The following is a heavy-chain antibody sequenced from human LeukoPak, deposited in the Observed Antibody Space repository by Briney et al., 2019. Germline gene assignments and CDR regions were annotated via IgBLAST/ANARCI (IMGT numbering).Heavy chain of an antibody. J-gene: IGHJ4*02. Sequence: PGGSLRLSCAASGFTFSSYAMNRVRQAPGKGLEWVSAMSYSGSSTYYADSVKGRFTISRDNSKNTLYLQMNSLRAEDTAVYYCAKDRSSSFSGFLEYWGQGTLVTVSS. CDR1: GFTFSSYA. CDR2: MSYSGSST. V-gene: IGHV3-23*01. CDR3: AKDRSSSFSGFLEY. D-gene: IGHD6-6*01.